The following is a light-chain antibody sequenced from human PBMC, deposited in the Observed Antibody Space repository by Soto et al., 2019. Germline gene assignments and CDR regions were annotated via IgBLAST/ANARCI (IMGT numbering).Light chain of an antibody. CDR3: SSHTRSNTLV. CDR2: GVS. J-gene: IGLJ3*02. CDR1: SSDVGGYNY. V-gene: IGLV2-14*01. Sequence: QSVLTQPASVSGSPGQSITISCTGTSSDVGGYNYVSWYQQRPGKAPKLMIYGVSNRPSGVSNRFSASKSGNTASLTISGLQAEDEADYYCSSHTRSNTLVFGGGTKLTVL.